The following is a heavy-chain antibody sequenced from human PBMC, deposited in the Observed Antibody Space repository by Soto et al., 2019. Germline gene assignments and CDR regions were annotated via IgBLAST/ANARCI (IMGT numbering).Heavy chain of an antibody. Sequence: QVQLVESGGGVVQPGRSLRLSCAASGFTFSSYAMHWVRQAPGKGLEWVAVISYDGSNKYYADSVKGRFTISRDNSKNPLYLQMNSLRAEDTAVYYCARDLRIVVVTAEGAKYYYYYGMDVWGQGTKVTVSS. CDR2: ISYDGSNK. CDR3: ARDLRIVVVTAEGAKYYYYYGMDV. J-gene: IGHJ6*02. CDR1: GFTFSSYA. D-gene: IGHD2-21*02. V-gene: IGHV3-30-3*01.